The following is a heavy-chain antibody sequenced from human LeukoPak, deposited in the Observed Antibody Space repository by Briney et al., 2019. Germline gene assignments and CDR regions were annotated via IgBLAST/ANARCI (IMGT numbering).Heavy chain of an antibody. D-gene: IGHD6-19*01. CDR2: INHSGST. J-gene: IGHJ6*03. Sequence: SETLSLTCAVYGGSFSGYYWSWIRQPPGKGLEWIGEINHSGSTNYNPSLKSRVTISVDTSKNQFSLKLSPVTAADTAVYYCARAPSSGWPYYYYYYMDVWGKGTTVTVSS. CDR1: GGSFSGYY. V-gene: IGHV4-34*01. CDR3: ARAPSSGWPYYYYYYMDV.